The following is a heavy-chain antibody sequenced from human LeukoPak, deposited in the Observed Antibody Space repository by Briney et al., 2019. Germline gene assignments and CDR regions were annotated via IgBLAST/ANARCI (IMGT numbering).Heavy chain of an antibody. V-gene: IGHV4-34*01. D-gene: IGHD3-9*01. Sequence: SETLSLTCAVYGGSFSGYYWSWIRQPPGKGLEWIGEINHSGSTNYNPSLKSRVTISVDKSKNQFSLKLSSVTAADTAVYYCARSAEALPNDSGAFDIWGQGTMVTVSS. CDR1: GGSFSGYY. CDR2: INHSGST. CDR3: ARSAEALPNDSGAFDI. J-gene: IGHJ3*02.